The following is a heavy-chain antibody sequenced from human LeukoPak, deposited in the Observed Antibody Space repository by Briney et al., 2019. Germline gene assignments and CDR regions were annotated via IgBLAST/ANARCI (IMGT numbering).Heavy chain of an antibody. J-gene: IGHJ4*02. CDR3: ARDQGRDILTGYFHDY. V-gene: IGHV3-7*04. Sequence: WGAPRLSCGAPGFNLCSYWMSWGRPAPGEGVGGVGHIKQDGSEKYYVDSVKGRFTISRDNAKNSLYLQMNSLRAEDTAVYYCARDQGRDILTGYFHDYWGQGTLVTVSS. D-gene: IGHD3-9*01. CDR2: IKQDGSEK. CDR1: GFNLCSYW.